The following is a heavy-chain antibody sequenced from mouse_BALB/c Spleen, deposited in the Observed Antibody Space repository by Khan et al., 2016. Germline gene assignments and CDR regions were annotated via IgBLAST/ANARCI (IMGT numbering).Heavy chain of an antibody. Sequence: EVQLQESGPGLVKPSQSLSLTCTVTGYSITSDYAWNWIRQFPGHKLEWMGYISYSGSTSYNPSLKSRISITRDTSKNQFFLQLNSVTTEDTATYYCARDYYGSSYFDYWGQGTTLTVAS. CDR2: ISYSGST. V-gene: IGHV3-2*02. CDR1: GYSITSDYA. CDR3: ARDYYGSSYFDY. D-gene: IGHD1-1*01. J-gene: IGHJ2*01.